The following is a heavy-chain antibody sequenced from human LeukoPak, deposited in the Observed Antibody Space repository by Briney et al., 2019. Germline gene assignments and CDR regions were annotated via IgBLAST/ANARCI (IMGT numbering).Heavy chain of an antibody. CDR3: ARGTPSGYDPAHGYSYGDGDFDY. Sequence: ASVKVSCKASGYTFTSYYMHWVRQAPGQGLEWMGIINPSGGSTSYAQKFQGRVTMTRDTSTSTVYMELSSLRSEDTAVYYCARGTPSGYDPAHGYSYGDGDFDYWGQGTLVTVSS. V-gene: IGHV1-46*01. CDR2: INPSGGST. CDR1: GYTFTSYY. D-gene: IGHD5-18*01. J-gene: IGHJ4*02.